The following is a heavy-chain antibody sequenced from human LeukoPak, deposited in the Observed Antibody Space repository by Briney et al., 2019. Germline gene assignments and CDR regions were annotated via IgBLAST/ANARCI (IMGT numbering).Heavy chain of an antibody. CDR2: IRYDGSNK. D-gene: IGHD6-19*01. Sequence: GGSLRLSCAASGFTFSSYGMHWIRQAPGKGLEWVAFIRYDGSNKYYADSVKGRFTISRDNSKNTLYLQMNSLRSEDTAVYYCARDHGRGAVGYMNWGQGTLVTVSS. V-gene: IGHV3-30*02. CDR1: GFTFSSYG. J-gene: IGHJ4*02. CDR3: ARDHGRGAVGYMN.